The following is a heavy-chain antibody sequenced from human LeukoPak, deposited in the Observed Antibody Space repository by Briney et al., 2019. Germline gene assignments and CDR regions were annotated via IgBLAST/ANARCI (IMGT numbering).Heavy chain of an antibody. CDR3: ARSLWNFDP. D-gene: IGHD1-1*01. J-gene: IGHJ5*02. Sequence: SETLSLTCTVSGDSISSGSYYWSWLRQPAGRGLEWIGRIYTSGSTNYNPSLKSRVTISVDTSKNQFSLNLSSVTAADMAVYYCARSLWNFDPWGQGTLVTVSS. CDR1: GDSISSGSYY. CDR2: IYTSGST. V-gene: IGHV4-61*02.